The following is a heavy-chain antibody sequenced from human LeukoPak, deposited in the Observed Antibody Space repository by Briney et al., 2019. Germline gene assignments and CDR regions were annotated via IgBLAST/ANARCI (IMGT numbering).Heavy chain of an antibody. D-gene: IGHD5-12*01. V-gene: IGHV4-39*01. Sequence: SETLSLTCTVSGGSSSSSTYYGGWVRQPPGEGLGWVGNIYDSGNTYYTPSLKSRVTMFVDPSNHQFSLKLSFATAADTAVYYCARHGRPGYGGYENAFDIWGQGTMVTVSS. J-gene: IGHJ3*02. CDR2: IYDSGNT. CDR1: GGSSSSSTYY. CDR3: ARHGRPGYGGYENAFDI.